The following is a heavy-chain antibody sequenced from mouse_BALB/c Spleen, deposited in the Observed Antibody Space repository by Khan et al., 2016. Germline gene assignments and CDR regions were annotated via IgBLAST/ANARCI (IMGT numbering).Heavy chain of an antibody. CDR2: ISSSGSP. D-gene: IGHD2-1*01. CDR1: GYSITSDYA. CDR3: ARSGALYGNFAY. V-gene: IGHV3-2*02. Sequence: VQLKESGPGLVKPSQSLSLTCTVTGYSITSDYAWNWIRQFPGNKLECMGYISSSGSPIYNPSLKSRISITRDTSKNQFFLQLNSVTTEDTATYYCARSGALYGNFAYWGQGTLVTVSA. J-gene: IGHJ3*01.